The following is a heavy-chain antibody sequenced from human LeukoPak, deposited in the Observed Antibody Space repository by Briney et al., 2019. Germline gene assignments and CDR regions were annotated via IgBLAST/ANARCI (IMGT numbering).Heavy chain of an antibody. CDR1: GFTFSSYA. D-gene: IGHD4-17*01. CDR3: ARGNYGDHPRLFDY. CDR2: ISSNGGST. V-gene: IGHV3-64*01. Sequence: GGSLRLSCAASGFTFSSYAMHWVRQAPGKGLEYVSAISSNGGSTYYANSVKGRFTISRDNSKNTLYLQMGSLRAEDMAVYYCARGNYGDHPRLFDYWGQGTLVTVSS. J-gene: IGHJ4*02.